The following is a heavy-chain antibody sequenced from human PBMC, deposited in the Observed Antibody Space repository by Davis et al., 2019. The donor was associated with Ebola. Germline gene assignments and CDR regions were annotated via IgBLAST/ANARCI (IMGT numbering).Heavy chain of an antibody. CDR3: ATEPV. Sequence: GESLKISCAASGFTFSSYSMNWVRQAPGKGLEWVSYISSSSSTIYYADSVKGRFTITRDNAKNSLYLQMNSLRDEDTAVYYCATEPVWGQGTMVTVSS. CDR2: ISSSSSTI. D-gene: IGHD1-14*01. V-gene: IGHV3-48*02. CDR1: GFTFSSYS. J-gene: IGHJ3*01.